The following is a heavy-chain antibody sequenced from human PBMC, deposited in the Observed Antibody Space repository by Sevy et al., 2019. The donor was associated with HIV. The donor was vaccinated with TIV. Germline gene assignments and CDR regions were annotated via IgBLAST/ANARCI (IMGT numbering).Heavy chain of an antibody. CDR2: MNPNSGNT. Sequence: ASVKVSCKASGYTFTSYDINWVRQATGQGLEWMGWMNPNSGNTGYAQKFQGRVTMTRNTSISTAYMELSSLRSEDTAVYYCAGGMYYYDSSGYYPTEHWGQGTLVTVSS. CDR3: AGGMYYYDSSGYYPTEH. D-gene: IGHD3-22*01. CDR1: GYTFTSYD. V-gene: IGHV1-8*01. J-gene: IGHJ1*01.